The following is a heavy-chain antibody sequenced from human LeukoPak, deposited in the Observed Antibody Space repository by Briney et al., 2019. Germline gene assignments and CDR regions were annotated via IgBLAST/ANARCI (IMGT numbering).Heavy chain of an antibody. CDR2: ISSSSSYI. CDR3: ARGYYYDSSGYYYFDY. D-gene: IGHD3-22*01. Sequence: PGGSLRLSCAASGFTFSSYSMNWVRQAPGKGLEWVSSISSSSSYIYYADSVRGRFTISRNNAKNSLYLQMNSLRAKDTAVYYCARGYYYDSSGYYYFDYWGQGTLVTVSS. V-gene: IGHV3-21*01. CDR1: GFTFSSYS. J-gene: IGHJ4*02.